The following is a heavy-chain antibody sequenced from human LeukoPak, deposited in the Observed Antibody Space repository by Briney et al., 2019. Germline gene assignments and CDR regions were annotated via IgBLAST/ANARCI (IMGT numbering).Heavy chain of an antibody. CDR2: IYPGDSDT. V-gene: IGHV5-51*01. Sequence: GESLKISCKGSGYSFTSYWIGWVRQMPGKGLEWMGIIYPGDSDTRYSPSFQGQVTISADKSISTAYLQWSSLKASDTAMYYCARTHSSSGSPYSPHYYYYMDVWGKGTTVTVSS. D-gene: IGHD3-10*01. CDR1: GYSFTSYW. CDR3: ARTHSSSGSPYSPHYYYYMDV. J-gene: IGHJ6*03.